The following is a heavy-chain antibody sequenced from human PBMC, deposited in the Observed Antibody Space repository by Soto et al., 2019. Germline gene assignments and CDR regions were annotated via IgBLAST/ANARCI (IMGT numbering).Heavy chain of an antibody. D-gene: IGHD3-3*01. CDR2: INPSGGST. CDR1: GYTFNSYY. J-gene: IGHJ5*02. V-gene: IGHV1-46*02. Sequence: VKVSCKASGYTFNSYYMHWVRQAPGQGLEWMGIINPSGGSTSYAQKFQGRVTMTRDTSTSTVYMELSSLRSEDTAVYYCARDRITIFGVAPFDPLGQGTLVTVSS. CDR3: ARDRITIFGVAPFDP.